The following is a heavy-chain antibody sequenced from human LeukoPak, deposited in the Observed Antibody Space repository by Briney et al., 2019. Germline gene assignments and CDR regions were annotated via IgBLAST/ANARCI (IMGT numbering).Heavy chain of an antibody. CDR2: ISSSSSYI. V-gene: IGHV3-21*01. Sequence: GGSLRLSSAASGFTFSSYSMNWVRQAPGKGLEWVSPISSSSSYIYYADSVKGRFTISRDNAKNSLYLQMNSLRAEDTAVYYCAELGITMIGGVWGKGTTVTISS. D-gene: IGHD3-10*02. J-gene: IGHJ6*04. CDR1: GFTFSSYS. CDR3: AELGITMIGGV.